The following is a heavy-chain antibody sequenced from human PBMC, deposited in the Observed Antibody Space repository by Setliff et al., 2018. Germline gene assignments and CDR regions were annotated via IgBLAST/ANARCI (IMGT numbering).Heavy chain of an antibody. V-gene: IGHV3-15*01. CDR2: IKSKSDGGTP. D-gene: IGHD3-10*01. J-gene: IGHJ4*02. CDR3: TTAGSSDWVPIAY. Sequence: GGSLRLSCAASGFTFSNAWMNWVRQAPGKGLEWVGRIKSKSDGGTPDYAAPVKGRFTISRDDSKNTLYLHMNSLKSEDTAVYYCTTAGSSDWVPIAYWGQGTLVTVSS. CDR1: GFTFSNAW.